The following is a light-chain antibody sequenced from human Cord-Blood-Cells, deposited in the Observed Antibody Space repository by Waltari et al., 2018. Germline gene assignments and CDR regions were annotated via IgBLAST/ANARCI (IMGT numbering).Light chain of an antibody. CDR3: QVWDSSSDHVV. J-gene: IGLJ2*01. V-gene: IGLV3-21*03. CDR2: DDS. Sequence: SYVLTQPPSVSVAPGKTARITCGGNNIGSKSVQWYQQKPGQAPVLVGYDDSARPSGIPDRFSGSNSGNTATLTISGVEAGDDADYYCQVWDSSSDHVVFGGGTKLTVL. CDR1: NIGSKS.